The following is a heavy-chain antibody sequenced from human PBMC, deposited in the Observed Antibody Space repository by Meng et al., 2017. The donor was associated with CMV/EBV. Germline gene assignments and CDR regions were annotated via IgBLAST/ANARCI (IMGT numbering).Heavy chain of an antibody. CDR1: GGDISSYY. J-gene: IGHJ4*02. Sequence: GQMRGSGPGTVEPWETPSSTCAVSGGDISSYYWSGVRQPAGKGLDWIGRIYTSGSTNYNPSLKSRVTMSVDTSKNQFSLKLSSVTAADTAVYYCARGPEVDYGDYVGLDYWGQGTLVTVSS. CDR2: IYTSGST. D-gene: IGHD4-17*01. V-gene: IGHV4-4*07. CDR3: ARGPEVDYGDYVGLDY.